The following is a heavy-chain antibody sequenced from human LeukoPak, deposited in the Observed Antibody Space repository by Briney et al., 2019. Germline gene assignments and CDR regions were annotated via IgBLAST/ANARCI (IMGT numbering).Heavy chain of an antibody. D-gene: IGHD4-11*01. CDR2: INWNSGSI. CDR3: ARVGEDDYSNYGNYYYYMDV. J-gene: IGHJ6*03. CDR1: GFTFDDYA. V-gene: IGHV3-9*01. Sequence: GGSLRLSCAASGFTFDDYAMHWVRQAPGKGLEWVSGINWNSGSIGYADSVKGRFTISRDNAKNSLYLQMNSLRAEDTALYYCARVGEDDYSNYGNYYYYMDVWGKGTTVTVSS.